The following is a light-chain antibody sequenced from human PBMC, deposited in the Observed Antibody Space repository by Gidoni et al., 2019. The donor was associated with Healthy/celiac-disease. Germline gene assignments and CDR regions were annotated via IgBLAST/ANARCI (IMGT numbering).Light chain of an antibody. CDR1: QSVSSY. Sequence: ATLSLSPGERATLSCRASQSVSSYLAWYQQKPGQAPRLLIYDASNRATGIPARFSGSGSGTDFTLTISSLEPEDFAVYYCQQRSNWPLFTFXPXTKVDIK. CDR3: QQRSNWPLFT. V-gene: IGKV3-11*01. J-gene: IGKJ3*01. CDR2: DAS.